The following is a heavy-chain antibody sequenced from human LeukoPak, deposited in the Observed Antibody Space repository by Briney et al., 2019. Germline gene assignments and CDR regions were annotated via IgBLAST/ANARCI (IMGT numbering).Heavy chain of an antibody. D-gene: IGHD3-22*01. V-gene: IGHV7-4-1*02. CDR3: ARDPNHYYDSSGYYGDY. Sequence: GASVKVSCKASGYTFTNYAMNWVRQAPGQGLEWMGWINTNTGNPTYAQGFTGRFVFSLDTSASTAYLQISSLKAEDTAVYYCARDPNHYYDSSGYYGDYWGQGTLVTVSS. CDR1: GYTFTNYA. CDR2: INTNTGNP. J-gene: IGHJ4*02.